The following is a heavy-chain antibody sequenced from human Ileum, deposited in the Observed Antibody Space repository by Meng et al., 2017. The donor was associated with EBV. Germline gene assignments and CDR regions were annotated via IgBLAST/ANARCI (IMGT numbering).Heavy chain of an antibody. J-gene: IGHJ4*02. CDR2: TSHSEST. Sequence: GHLAVLGPGLVRPSEPLSRTCVVSGGSMSRSDWWSWVRQPPGKGLEWIGETSHSESTNYSPSLKSRVTISLDKSKNQLSLKLNSVTAADTAVYYCASSDYYRSDYWGQGTVVTVSS. CDR1: GGSMSRSDW. V-gene: IGHV4-4*02. D-gene: IGHD3-22*01. CDR3: ASSDYYRSDY.